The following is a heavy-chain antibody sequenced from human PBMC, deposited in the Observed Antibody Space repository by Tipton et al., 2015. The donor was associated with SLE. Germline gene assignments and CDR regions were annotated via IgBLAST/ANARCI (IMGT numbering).Heavy chain of an antibody. V-gene: IGHV4-39*07. D-gene: IGHD2-15*01. CDR3: ARGTRDIRLDP. CDR2: INYGGTT. CDR1: GGVISSNTDY. J-gene: IGHJ5*02. Sequence: TLSLTCTVSGGVISSNTDYWGWIRQSPGKGLEWIGSINYGGTTLYHPSLKSRVTMSVDTSKNQIFLNLTLVTAADTAVYYCARGTRDIRLDPWGQGTLVTVSS.